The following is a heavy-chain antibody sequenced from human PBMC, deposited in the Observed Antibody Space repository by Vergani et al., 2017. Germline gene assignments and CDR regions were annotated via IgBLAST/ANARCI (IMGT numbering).Heavy chain of an antibody. CDR3: ASVRGYFAYFDY. Sequence: QVQLQESGPGLVKPSETLSLTFTFSFGSISSYYFSWIRHPPWKGLYFILYIYYSGSTNYNPSLKSRVTISVDTSKNQFSLKLSSVTAADTAVYYCASVRGYFAYFDYWGQGTLVTVSS. V-gene: IGHV4-59*01. CDR2: IYYSGST. CDR1: FGSISSYY. J-gene: IGHJ4*02. D-gene: IGHD5-18*01.